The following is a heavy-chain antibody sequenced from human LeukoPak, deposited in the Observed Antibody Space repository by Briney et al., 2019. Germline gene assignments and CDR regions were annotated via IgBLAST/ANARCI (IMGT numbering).Heavy chain of an antibody. Sequence: ASVKVSCKASGYTFTSYDINWVRQATGQGLEWMGWMNPNSGNTGYAQKFQGRVTMTRNTSISTAYMELCSLRSEDTAVYYCARARLWYHWFDPWGQGTLVTVSS. CDR1: GYTFTSYD. CDR2: MNPNSGNT. J-gene: IGHJ5*02. D-gene: IGHD5-18*01. CDR3: ARARLWYHWFDP. V-gene: IGHV1-8*01.